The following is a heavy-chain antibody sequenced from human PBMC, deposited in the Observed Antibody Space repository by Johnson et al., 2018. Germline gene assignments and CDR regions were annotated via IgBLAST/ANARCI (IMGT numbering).Heavy chain of an antibody. D-gene: IGHD3-22*01. J-gene: IGHJ3*02. Sequence: VQLVESGGGLVKPGGSLRLSCAASGFTFSSYSMNWVRQAPGKGLEWVSSISSSSSYIYYADSVKGRFTISRDNAKNSLYLQMNSLRAEDTAGYYCARASDDRDAFDIWGQGTMVTVSS. V-gene: IGHV3-21*01. CDR2: ISSSSSYI. CDR1: GFTFSSYS. CDR3: ARASDDRDAFDI.